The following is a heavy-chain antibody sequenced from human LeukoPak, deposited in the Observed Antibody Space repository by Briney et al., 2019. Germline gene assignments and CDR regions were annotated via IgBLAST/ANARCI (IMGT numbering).Heavy chain of an antibody. V-gene: IGHV3-23*01. J-gene: IGHJ4*02. CDR2: ISGSGGTT. CDR3: AKDVRYYYDSSGYFGY. Sequence: GGSLRLSFAPSGFTLTSIPMSGVLRSPGRGLKWSSAISGSGGTTYYADSVKGRFTISRDNSKNTLYLQMNSLRAEDTAVYYCAKDVRYYYDSSGYFGYWGQGTLVTVSS. D-gene: IGHD3-22*01. CDR1: GFTLTSIP.